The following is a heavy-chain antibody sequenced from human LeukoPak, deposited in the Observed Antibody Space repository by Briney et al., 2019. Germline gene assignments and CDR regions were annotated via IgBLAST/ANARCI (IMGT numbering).Heavy chain of an antibody. Sequence: ASVKVSCKASGYTFTSYDINWVRQATGQGLEWMGWINPNSGGTNYAQKFQGRVTMTRDTSISTAYMELSRLRSDDTAVYYCARLGYSGYDDRTGFDYWGQGTLVTVSS. CDR1: GYTFTSYD. CDR3: ARLGYSGYDDRTGFDY. D-gene: IGHD5-12*01. CDR2: INPNSGGT. J-gene: IGHJ4*02. V-gene: IGHV1-2*02.